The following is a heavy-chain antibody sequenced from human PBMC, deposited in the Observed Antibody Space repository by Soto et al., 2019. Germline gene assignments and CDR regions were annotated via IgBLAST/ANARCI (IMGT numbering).Heavy chain of an antibody. D-gene: IGHD6-19*01. J-gene: IGHJ4*02. CDR3: AKDAARPSGWYYFDF. CDR2: MSNSGDET. CDR1: GFTFRTYA. Sequence: LRLSCAASGFTFRTYAMGWVRQAPGKGLEWVSVMSNSGDETYYADSVKGRFTISRDNFQNTLYLQLSSLRADDTAVYYCAKDAARPSGWYYFDFWCQGTLVTVSS. V-gene: IGHV3-23*01.